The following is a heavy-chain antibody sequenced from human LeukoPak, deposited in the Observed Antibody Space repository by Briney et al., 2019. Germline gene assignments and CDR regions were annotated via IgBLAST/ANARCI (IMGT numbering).Heavy chain of an antibody. V-gene: IGHV4-34*01. J-gene: IGHJ3*02. CDR1: GGSFSGYY. Sequence: PSETLSLTCAVYGGSFSGYYWSWIRQPPGKGLEWIGEINHSGSTNYNPSLKSRVTISVDTSKNQFSLKLSSVTAADTAVYYCARGRYRHYYGSGSPPNDAFDIWGQGTVVTVSS. D-gene: IGHD3-10*01. CDR2: INHSGST. CDR3: ARGRYRHYYGSGSPPNDAFDI.